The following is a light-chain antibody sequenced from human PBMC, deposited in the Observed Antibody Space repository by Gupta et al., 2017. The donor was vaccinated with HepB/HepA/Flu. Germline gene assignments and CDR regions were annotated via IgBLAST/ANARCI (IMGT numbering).Light chain of an antibody. CDR2: HVT. V-gene: IGLV2-14*03. J-gene: IGLJ2*01. Sequence: SALTHSDSVSGSPGQSITLSCAGTSSDVGGYNYVSWYQQHPGKAPQLMVYHVTNRSSVGSNRFSGSKSGNTASLTISGLQVEDEADYYCSSYTGSSTLVFGGGTKVTVL. CDR3: SSYTGSSTLV. CDR1: SSDVGGYNY.